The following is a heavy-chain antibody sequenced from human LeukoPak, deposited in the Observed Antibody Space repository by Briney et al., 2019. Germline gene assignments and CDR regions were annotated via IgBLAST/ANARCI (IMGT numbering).Heavy chain of an antibody. V-gene: IGHV1-18*04. CDR2: ISAYNGNT. D-gene: IGHD3-10*01. Sequence: GASVKVSCKASGYTFTNYGISWVRQAPGQGLEWMGWISAYNGNTNYAQKLQDRVTMTTDTSTSTAYMELRSLRSDATAVYYCARAYYGSGGSLTHTDFDYWGQGTLVTVSS. J-gene: IGHJ4*02. CDR1: GYTFTNYG. CDR3: ARAYYGSGGSLTHTDFDY.